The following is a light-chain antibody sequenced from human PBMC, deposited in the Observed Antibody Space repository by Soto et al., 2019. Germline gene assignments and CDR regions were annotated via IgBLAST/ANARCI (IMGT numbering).Light chain of an antibody. CDR2: GAT. Sequence: PGERATLSCWASESVGDYLAWYQQKPGQAPRLLIYGATKRTSGTPDRFSGTGSETAFTLAISRLEPGDFAVYYCQHYNSYSEAFGQGTKVELK. J-gene: IGKJ1*01. CDR1: ESVGDY. CDR3: QHYNSYSEA. V-gene: IGKV3-20*01.